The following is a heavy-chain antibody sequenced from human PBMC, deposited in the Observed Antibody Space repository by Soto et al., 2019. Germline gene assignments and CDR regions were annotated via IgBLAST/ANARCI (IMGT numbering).Heavy chain of an antibody. CDR2: IYYSGST. V-gene: IGHV4-39*01. J-gene: IGHJ3*02. Sequence: SETLSLTCTVSGGSISSSSYYWGWIRQPPGKGLEWIGSIYYSGSTYYNPSLKSRVTISVDTSKNQFSLKLRSVTAADTAVYYCARHDWGVAAAHYVAVAPPGAFDIWGQGTMVTVSS. CDR1: GGSISSSSYY. CDR3: ARHDWGVAAAHYVAVAPPGAFDI. D-gene: IGHD6-13*01.